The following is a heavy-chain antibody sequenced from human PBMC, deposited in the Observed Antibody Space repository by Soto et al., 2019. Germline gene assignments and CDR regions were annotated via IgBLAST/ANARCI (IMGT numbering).Heavy chain of an antibody. D-gene: IGHD1-20*01. CDR2: IYSGGST. V-gene: IGHV3-66*04. CDR3: ARQRWGVTGYYYYMDV. CDR1: GFTVSSNY. Sequence: GGSLRLSCAASGFTVSSNYMSWVRQAPGKGLEWVSVIYSGGSTYYADSVKGRFTISRDNSKNTLYLQMNSLRAEDTAVYYCARQRWGVTGYYYYMDVWGKGTTVTVSS. J-gene: IGHJ6*03.